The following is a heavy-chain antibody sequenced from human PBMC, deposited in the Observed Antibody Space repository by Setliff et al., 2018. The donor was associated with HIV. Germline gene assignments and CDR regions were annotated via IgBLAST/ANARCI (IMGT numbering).Heavy chain of an antibody. D-gene: IGHD2-21*01. J-gene: IGHJ6*03. CDR3: ARYCGGDCYPSAYYMDV. CDR1: GCTFISYD. CDR2: MNPNIGKT. V-gene: IGHV1-8*02. Sequence: GASVKVSCKASGCTFISYDINWVRQATGQGLEWMGWMNPNIGKTAYAQKFQGRVTMTKDTSTSTAYMQLSSLRSEDTAVYYCARYCGGDCYPSAYYMDVWGKGTTVTVSS.